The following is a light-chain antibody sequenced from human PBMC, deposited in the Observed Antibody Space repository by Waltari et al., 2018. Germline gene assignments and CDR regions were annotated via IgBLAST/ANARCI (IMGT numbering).Light chain of an antibody. Sequence: QSALTQPASVSGSPGQSITISCTGTSSDDGGYNYVSWYQQHPGKAPKLMIYDVSNRPSGVSNRFSGSKSGNTASLTISGLQAEDEADYYCSSYTSSSTLGFFGTGTKVTVL. CDR2: DVS. V-gene: IGLV2-14*01. CDR3: SSYTSSSTLGF. CDR1: SSDDGGYNY. J-gene: IGLJ1*01.